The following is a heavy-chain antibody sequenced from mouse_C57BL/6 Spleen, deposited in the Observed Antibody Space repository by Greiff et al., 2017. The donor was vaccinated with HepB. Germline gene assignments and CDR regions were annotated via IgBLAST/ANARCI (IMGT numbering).Heavy chain of an antibody. J-gene: IGHJ3*01. CDR3: ANPRGFAY. V-gene: IGHV5-17*01. CDR2: ISSGSSTI. D-gene: IGHD3-3*01. Sequence: EVQLVESGGGLVKPGGSLKLSCAASGFTFSDYGMHWVRQAPEKGLEWVAYISSGSSTIYYADTVKGRFTISRDNAKNTLFLQITSLRYEDTAIYYCANPRGFAYWGQGTLVTVSA. CDR1: GFTFSDYG.